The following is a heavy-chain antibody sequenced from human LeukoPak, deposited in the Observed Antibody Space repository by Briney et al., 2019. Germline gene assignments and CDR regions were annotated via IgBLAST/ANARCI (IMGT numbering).Heavy chain of an antibody. CDR2: IYYSGST. CDR1: GGSISISSYY. CDR3: ARLGTYYDILTGDRLYYFDY. Sequence: SETLSLTCTVSGGSISISSYYWGWIRQPPGKGLEWIGSIYYSGSTYYNPSLKSRVTISVDTSKNQFSLKLSSVTAADTAVYYCARLGTYYDILTGDRLYYFDYWGQGTLVTVSS. J-gene: IGHJ4*02. D-gene: IGHD3-9*01. V-gene: IGHV4-39*01.